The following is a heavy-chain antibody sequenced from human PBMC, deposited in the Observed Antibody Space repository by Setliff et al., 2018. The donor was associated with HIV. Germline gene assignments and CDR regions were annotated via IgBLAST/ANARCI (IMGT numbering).Heavy chain of an antibody. Sequence: GASVKVSCKASGYTFTTYSFTWVRQAPGQGLEWVGWISAFNGNTNYAQKLQGRFTMTTDTSTSTAYMELRSLRSDDTAVYYCARGGYGWGDLGPVLDYWGQGTLVTVSS. CDR2: ISAFNGNT. D-gene: IGHD5-12*01. CDR3: ARGGYGWGDLGPVLDY. CDR1: GYTFTTYS. J-gene: IGHJ4*02. V-gene: IGHV1-18*01.